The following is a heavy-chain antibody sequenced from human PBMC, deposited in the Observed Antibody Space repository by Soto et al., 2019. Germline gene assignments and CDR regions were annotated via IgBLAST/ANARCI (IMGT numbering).Heavy chain of an antibody. CDR3: ARDTAMALPDA. V-gene: IGHV1-18*01. J-gene: IGHJ4*02. CDR1: GYTFTSYA. D-gene: IGHD5-18*01. CDR2: INPYNGNT. Sequence: QVQLVQSGTEVKKPGASVKVSCKASGYTFTSYAISWVRQAPGQGLEWMGWINPYNGNTNYAQKLQGRVTMTTDTSTSTVYMELRSLRSDDTAVYYCARDTAMALPDAWGQGTLVTVSS.